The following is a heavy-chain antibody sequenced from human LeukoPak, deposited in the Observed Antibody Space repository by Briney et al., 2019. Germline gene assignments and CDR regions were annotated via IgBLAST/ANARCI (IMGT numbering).Heavy chain of an antibody. V-gene: IGHV3-33*06. CDR1: GFTFSSYG. Sequence: GRSLRLSCAASGFTFSSYGMHWVRQAPGKGLEWVAVIWYDGSNKYYADSVKGRFTISRDNSKNQLYLQMNSLRAEDTAVYYCAKTAVAGKDGGRRNYFDYWGQGTLVTVSS. CDR2: IWYDGSNK. CDR3: AKTAVAGKDGGRRNYFDY. J-gene: IGHJ4*02. D-gene: IGHD6-19*01.